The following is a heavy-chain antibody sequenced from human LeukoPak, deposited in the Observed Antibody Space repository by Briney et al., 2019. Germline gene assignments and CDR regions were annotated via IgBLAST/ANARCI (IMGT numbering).Heavy chain of an antibody. Sequence: GGSLRLSCAASGFTFSDYCMSWIRQAPGKGLEWVAYISSSSSYTNYADSVKGRSTLSRDKAKNSLYLQMNSLRAEDTPFYFCARIPCGSGFFRPYRYFDLWGGSPRDSVPS. CDR2: ISSSSSYT. CDR1: GFTFSDYC. CDR3: ARIPCGSGFFRPYRYFDL. V-gene: IGHV3-11*06. J-gene: IGHJ2*01. D-gene: IGHD2-21*01.